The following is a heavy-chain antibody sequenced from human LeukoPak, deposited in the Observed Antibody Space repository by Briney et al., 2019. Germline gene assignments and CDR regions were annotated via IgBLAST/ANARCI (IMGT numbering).Heavy chain of an antibody. CDR2: ISGSGVST. CDR3: AKNNDFDY. Sequence: SGGCLRLSCAASGFTFRIYAMSWVRQAPRKGLEWVSYISGSGVSTYYADSVKGHFTISRDNSKNTLYLQINTLRAEDTGVYYCAKNNDFDYWGQGTLVTVSS. J-gene: IGHJ4*02. D-gene: IGHD1-1*01. CDR1: GFTFRIYA. V-gene: IGHV3-23*01.